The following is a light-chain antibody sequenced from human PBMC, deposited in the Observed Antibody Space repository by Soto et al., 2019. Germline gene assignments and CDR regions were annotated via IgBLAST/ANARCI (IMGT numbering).Light chain of an antibody. CDR3: QQRSNWPIT. J-gene: IGKJ5*01. Sequence: EIVLTQSPATLSLSPGERATLSGRASQSVSSYLAWYQQKAGQDPRLLIYDASNRATGIPARFSGSGSGTDFNLTISRLETEDFAVYDCQQRSNWPITFGQGTRLEIK. CDR1: QSVSSY. V-gene: IGKV3-11*01. CDR2: DAS.